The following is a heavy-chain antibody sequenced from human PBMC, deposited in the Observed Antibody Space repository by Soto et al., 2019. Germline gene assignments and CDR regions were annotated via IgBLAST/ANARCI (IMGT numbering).Heavy chain of an antibody. CDR3: ARAQFYSGSGNYCNLMFDP. V-gene: IGHV4-30-2*01. CDR1: GGSVSGAGYS. D-gene: IGHD3-10*01. J-gene: IGHJ5*02. CDR2: IYHSGTT. Sequence: TLSLTCAVSGGSVSGAGYSWIWIRQPPGGGLEWFVYIYHSGTTLYNPSLNTFLTMSLDSSNTRFRPTLNSMTAADTAVYYCARAQFYSGSGNYCNLMFDPWGQGTQVTVSS.